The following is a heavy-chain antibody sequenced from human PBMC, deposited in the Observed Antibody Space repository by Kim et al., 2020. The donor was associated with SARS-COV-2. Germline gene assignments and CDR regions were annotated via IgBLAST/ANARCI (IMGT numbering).Heavy chain of an antibody. CDR2: IWYDGSNK. D-gene: IGHD3-22*01. Sequence: GGSLRLSCAVSGSTFSSYGMHWVRQAPGKGLEWVTVIWYDGSNKKYADSVKGRFTISRDNSRNTLYLQMNSLRVEDTAIYYCARDFNTYFYDSSGPHYHGMDVWGQGTTVTVSS. CDR1: GSTFSSYG. J-gene: IGHJ6*02. CDR3: ARDFNTYFYDSSGPHYHGMDV. V-gene: IGHV3-33*01.